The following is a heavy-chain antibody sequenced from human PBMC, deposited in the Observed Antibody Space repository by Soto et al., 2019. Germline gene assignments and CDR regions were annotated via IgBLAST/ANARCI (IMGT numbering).Heavy chain of an antibody. CDR3: AREESGRGYSSSSTWLTEPYYYYGMDV. CDR2: TYYRSKWYN. CDR1: GDSVSSNSAA. J-gene: IGHJ6*02. D-gene: IGHD6-6*01. Sequence: SQTLSLTCAISGDSVSSNSAAWNWIRQSPSRGLEWLGRTYYRSKWYNDYAVSVKSRITINPDTSKNQFSLQLNSVTPEDTAVYYCAREESGRGYSSSSTWLTEPYYYYGMDVWGQGTTVTVSS. V-gene: IGHV6-1*01.